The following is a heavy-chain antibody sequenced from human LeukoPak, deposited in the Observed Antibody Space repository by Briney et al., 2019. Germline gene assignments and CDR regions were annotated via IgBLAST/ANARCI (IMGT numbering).Heavy chain of an antibody. CDR2: IYYSGST. CDR1: GGSISSSSYY. CDR3: ARVLPLRYFDWVSLREYGMDV. J-gene: IGHJ6*02. D-gene: IGHD3-9*01. Sequence: ASETLSLTCTVSGGSISSSSYYWGWLRQPPGKGLEWIGSIYYSGSTYYNPSLKSRVTISVDTSKNQFSLKLSSVTAADTAVYYCARVLPLRYFDWVSLREYGMDVWGQGTTVTVSS. V-gene: IGHV4-39*01.